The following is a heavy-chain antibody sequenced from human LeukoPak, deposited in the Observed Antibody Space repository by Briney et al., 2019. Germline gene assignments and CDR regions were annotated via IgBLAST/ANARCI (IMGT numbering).Heavy chain of an antibody. CDR2: ISSSSSYT. V-gene: IGHV3-11*06. D-gene: IGHD2-8*01. CDR3: ARVSTKMVYAKTPGRWFVP. J-gene: IGHJ5*02. CDR1: GLTFSDYY. Sequence: GGSLRLSCAASGLTFSDYYMSWIRQAPGKGLEWVSYISSSSSYTNYADSVKGRFTISRDNAKNSLYLQMNSLRAEDTAVYYCARVSTKMVYAKTPGRWFVPCGEGTLVTVSS.